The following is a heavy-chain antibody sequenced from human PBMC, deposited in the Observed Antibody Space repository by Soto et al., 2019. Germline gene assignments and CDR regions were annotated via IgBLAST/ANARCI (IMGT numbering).Heavy chain of an antibody. V-gene: IGHV3-21*01. CDR2: ISSSGSYI. D-gene: IGHD3-3*01. J-gene: IGHJ6*04. Sequence: GGSLRLSCAASGFTFSSYSMNWVRQAPGKGLEWVSYISSSGSYIYYADSVKGRFTISRDNAKNSLYLQMNSLRAEDTAVYYCARDVIRNYDFWSGGPLDVWGKGTTVTVSS. CDR1: GFTFSSYS. CDR3: ARDVIRNYDFWSGGPLDV.